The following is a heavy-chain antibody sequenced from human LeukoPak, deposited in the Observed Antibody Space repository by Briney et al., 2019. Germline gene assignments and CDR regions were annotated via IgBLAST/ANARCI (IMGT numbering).Heavy chain of an antibody. V-gene: IGHV1-69*15. CDR1: GGTFSSYA. J-gene: IGHJ4*02. Sequence: SVKVSRKASGGTFSSYAISWVRRAAGQGLEWMGRIIPIFGTANYAQKFQGRVTITADESTSTAYMELSSLRSEDTAVYHCAREGGYSSGWVDYSAQGTLVTVSS. CDR2: IIPIFGTA. CDR3: AREGGYSSGWVDY. D-gene: IGHD6-19*01.